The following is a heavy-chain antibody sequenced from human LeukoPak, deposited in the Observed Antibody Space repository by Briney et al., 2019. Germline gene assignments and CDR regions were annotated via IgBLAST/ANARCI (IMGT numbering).Heavy chain of an antibody. CDR3: ARQRAWGIAARRPYYFDY. V-gene: IGHV4-34*01. CDR2: INHSGST. D-gene: IGHD6-6*01. J-gene: IGHJ4*02. Sequence: PSETLSLTCAVYGGSFSGYYWSWIRQPPGKGLEWIGEINHSGSTNYNPSLKSRVTISVDTSKNQFSLKLSSVTAADTAVYYCARQRAWGIAARRPYYFDYWGQGTLVTVSS. CDR1: GGSFSGYY.